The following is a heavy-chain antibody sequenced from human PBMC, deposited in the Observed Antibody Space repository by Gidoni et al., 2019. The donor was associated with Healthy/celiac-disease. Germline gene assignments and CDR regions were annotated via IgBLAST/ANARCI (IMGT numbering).Heavy chain of an antibody. Sequence: QATLKESGPALLKPTETLTLTCPVSGFSLRNARMGVSWIRQPPGKALEWLAHIFSNDEKSYSTSLKSRLTISKDTSKSQVVLTMTNMDPVDTATYYCARIRVDKDPKYYFDYWGQGTLVTVSS. CDR1: GFSLRNARMG. CDR3: ARIRVDKDPKYYFDY. CDR2: IFSNDEK. V-gene: IGHV2-26*01. J-gene: IGHJ4*02. D-gene: IGHD3-22*01.